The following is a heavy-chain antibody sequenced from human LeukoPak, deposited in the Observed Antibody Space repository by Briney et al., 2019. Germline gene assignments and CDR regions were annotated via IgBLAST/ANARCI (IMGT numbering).Heavy chain of an antibody. CDR1: GYTFTSYY. J-gene: IGHJ4*02. D-gene: IGHD3-22*01. CDR3: ARGWGPYDSSGYALGY. Sequence: ASVKVSCKASGYTFTSYYMHWVRQAPGQGLEWMGIINPSGGSTSYAQKFQGRVTMTRDTSTSTVYMELSSLRSEDTAVYYCARGWGPYDSSGYALGYWGQGTLVTVSS. V-gene: IGHV1-46*01. CDR2: INPSGGST.